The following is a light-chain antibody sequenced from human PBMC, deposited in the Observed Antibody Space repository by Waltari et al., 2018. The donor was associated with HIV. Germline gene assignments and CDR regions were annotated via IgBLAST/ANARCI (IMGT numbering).Light chain of an antibody. Sequence: QSVLTQPPSVSGAPGQRVTISCTGSSSNIGAPYAVHWYHQLPGTAPKLLIYANYNRPSGVPDRFSGSKSGTSASLAITGLQTEDEADYYCQSYDASLGGWVFGTGTKVTVL. CDR2: ANY. V-gene: IGLV1-40*01. CDR1: SSNIGAPYA. J-gene: IGLJ1*01. CDR3: QSYDASLGGWV.